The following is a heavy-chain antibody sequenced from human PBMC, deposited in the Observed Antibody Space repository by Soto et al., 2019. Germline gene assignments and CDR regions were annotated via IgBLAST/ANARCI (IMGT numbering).Heavy chain of an antibody. D-gene: IGHD3-3*01. CDR2: INPHNGAT. CDR3: ARAPRIIRHITALGEASPGVLEN. CDR1: GYKFIDHY. Sequence: GASVKVSCKASGYKFIDHYIHWVRQAPGQGLEWMGWINPHNGATSLSQKFKYMVMMTSDTSITTVYMELTNLRSDETALYFCARAPRIIRHITALGEASPGVLENWGQGTPVTVSS. V-gene: IGHV1-2*02. J-gene: IGHJ4*02.